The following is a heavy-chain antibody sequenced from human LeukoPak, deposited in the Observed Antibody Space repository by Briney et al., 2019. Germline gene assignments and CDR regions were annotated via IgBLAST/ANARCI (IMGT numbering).Heavy chain of an antibody. J-gene: IGHJ6*02. D-gene: IGHD6-6*01. V-gene: IGHV1-24*01. CDR3: ARRGRDGAARGYYYYGMDV. Sequence: GASVKVSCKVSGYTLTELSMHWVRQAPGKGLEWMGGFDPEDGETIYAQKFQGRVTMTEDTSTDTAYMELSSLRSEDTAVYYCARRGRDGAARGYYYYGMDVWGQGTTVTVSS. CDR1: GYTLTELS. CDR2: FDPEDGET.